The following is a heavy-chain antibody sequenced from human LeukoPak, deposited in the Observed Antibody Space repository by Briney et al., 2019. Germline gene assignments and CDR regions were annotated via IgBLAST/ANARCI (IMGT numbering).Heavy chain of an antibody. CDR2: IYYSGST. Sequence: PSATLSLTCTVSGGSISSSSYYWGWIRQPPGKGLEWIGSIYYSGSTYYNPSLKSRVTISVDTSKNQFSLKLSSVTAADTAVYYCARHPWFGELSRHNWFDPWGQGTLVAVSS. CDR3: ARHPWFGELSRHNWFDP. V-gene: IGHV4-39*01. D-gene: IGHD3-10*01. CDR1: GGSISSSSYY. J-gene: IGHJ5*02.